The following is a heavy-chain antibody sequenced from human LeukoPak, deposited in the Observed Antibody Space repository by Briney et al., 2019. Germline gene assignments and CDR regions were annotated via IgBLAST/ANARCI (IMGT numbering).Heavy chain of an antibody. D-gene: IGHD3-22*01. CDR1: GLTFSGYW. J-gene: IGHJ4*02. V-gene: IGHV3-7*01. CDR3: AGGSGFLSDH. CDR2: IKQDGSEK. Sequence: GGSLRLSCAASGLTFSGYWMNWVRQAPGKGLEWVANIKQDGSEKYYLDSVKGRFTISRDNAKNSLYLQMNSLRAEDTAVYYCAGGSGFLSDHWGQGTLVTVSS.